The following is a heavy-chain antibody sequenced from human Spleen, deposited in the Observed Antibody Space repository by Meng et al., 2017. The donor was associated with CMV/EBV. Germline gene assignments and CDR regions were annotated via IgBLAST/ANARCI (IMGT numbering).Heavy chain of an antibody. CDR1: GYTLTSYD. Sequence: ASVKVSCKASGYTLTSYDINWVRQATGQGLEWMGWMNPNSGNTGYAQKFQGRVTITRNTSISTDYMELSSLISEDTAVYYCARGTYYDFWSGDYDFDYWGQGTLVTVSS. V-gene: IGHV1-8*03. CDR2: MNPNSGNT. CDR3: ARGTYYDFWSGDYDFDY. J-gene: IGHJ4*02. D-gene: IGHD3-3*01.